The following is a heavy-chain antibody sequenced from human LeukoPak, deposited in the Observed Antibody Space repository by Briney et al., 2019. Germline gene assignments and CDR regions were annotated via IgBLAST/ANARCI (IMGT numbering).Heavy chain of an antibody. D-gene: IGHD3-3*01. J-gene: IGHJ4*02. V-gene: IGHV1-69*13. CDR3: AGGGSSSFADFDY. CDR2: IIPIFGTA. CDR1: GGTFSSYA. Sequence: GASVKVSCKASGGTFSSYAISWVRQAPGQGLEWMGGIIPIFGTANYAQKFQGRVTISADESTNTAYMDLSSLRSEDTAIYYCAGGGSSSFADFDYWGQGTLVAVSS.